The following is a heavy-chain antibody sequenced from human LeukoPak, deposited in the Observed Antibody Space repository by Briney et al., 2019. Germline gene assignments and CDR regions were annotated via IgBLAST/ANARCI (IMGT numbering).Heavy chain of an antibody. Sequence: SETLSLTCTVSGGSISSGGYYWSWIRQHPGKGLEWIGYIYYSGSTYYNPSLKSRVTISVDTSRNQFSLKLSSVTAADTAVYYCATDLIDYGDYQKTCWGQGTLVTVSS. V-gene: IGHV4-31*03. D-gene: IGHD4-17*01. CDR2: IYYSGST. CDR1: GGSISSGGYY. J-gene: IGHJ4*02. CDR3: ATDLIDYGDYQKTC.